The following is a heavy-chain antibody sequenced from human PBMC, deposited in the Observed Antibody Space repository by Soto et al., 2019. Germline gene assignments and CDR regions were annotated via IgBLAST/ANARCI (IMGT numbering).Heavy chain of an antibody. CDR1: GFSFSSYA. Sequence: EVHLLESGGGLVQPGGSLRLSCAASGFSFSSYAMSWVRQAPGKGLEWVSAISSSGTSTFYADSVRGRITISRDTSRKTLNLEMNTLRAEDTAFYYCAKESEGANYDFWSGYSFDSWGQGTLVTVAS. CDR3: AKESEGANYDFWSGYSFDS. D-gene: IGHD3-3*01. V-gene: IGHV3-23*01. CDR2: ISSSGTST. J-gene: IGHJ4*02.